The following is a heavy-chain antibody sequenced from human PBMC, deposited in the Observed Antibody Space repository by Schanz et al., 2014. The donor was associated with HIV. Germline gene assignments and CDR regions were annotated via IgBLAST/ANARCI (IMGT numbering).Heavy chain of an antibody. Sequence: EVQLLESGGGLVQPGGSLRLSCAASGFTFSSYAMSWVRQAPGKGLEWVSTISGSGAGTYYADSVKGRFTTSRDNSKNTLFLQMNSLRAEDTALYYCAKDMGGVVPAAPFYYYGMDVWGQGTTVTVSS. CDR3: AKDMGGVVPAAPFYYYGMDV. CDR2: ISGSGAGT. CDR1: GFTFSSYA. V-gene: IGHV3-23*01. J-gene: IGHJ6*02. D-gene: IGHD2-2*01.